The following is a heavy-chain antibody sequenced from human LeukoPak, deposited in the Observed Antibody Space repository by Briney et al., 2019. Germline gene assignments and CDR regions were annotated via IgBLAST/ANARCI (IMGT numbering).Heavy chain of an antibody. CDR1: GFSLSTGGMR. Sequence: KESGPALVKPTQTLTLTCTFSGFSLSTGGMRVSWIRQPPGKALEWLARIDWDDDKFYSTSLKTRLTISKDTSKNQVVLTMTNMDPVDTATYYCAQTYYYDSRNLYYFDYWGRGTLVTVSS. V-gene: IGHV2-70*04. CDR2: IDWDDDK. J-gene: IGHJ4*02. CDR3: AQTYYYDSRNLYYFDY. D-gene: IGHD3-22*01.